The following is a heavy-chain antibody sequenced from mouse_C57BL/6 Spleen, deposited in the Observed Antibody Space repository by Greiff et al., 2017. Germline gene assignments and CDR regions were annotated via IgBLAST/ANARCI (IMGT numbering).Heavy chain of an antibody. CDR1: GFTFSDYG. D-gene: IGHD4-1*01. Sequence: EVKLVESGGGLVKPGGSLKLSCAASGFTFSDYGMHWVRQAPEKGLEWVAYLSSGSSTIYYADTVKGRFTISRDNAKNTMFLQMTSLRSEDTAMYYCARPKLGTMDYWGQGTSVTGSS. CDR2: LSSGSSTI. J-gene: IGHJ4*01. V-gene: IGHV5-17*01. CDR3: ARPKLGTMDY.